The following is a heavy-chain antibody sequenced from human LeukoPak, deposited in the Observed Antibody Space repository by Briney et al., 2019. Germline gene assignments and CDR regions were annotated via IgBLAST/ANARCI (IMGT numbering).Heavy chain of an antibody. CDR1: GGSFSSYY. CDR2: IYYSGSI. D-gene: IGHD1-26*01. V-gene: IGHV4-59*01. J-gene: IGHJ3*02. Sequence: SETLSLTCAVYGGSFSSYYWSWIRQPPGKGLEWIGYIYYSGSINYNPSLKSRVTISVDTSKNQFSLKLSSVTAADTAVYYCARDYSGTYYGAFDIWGPGTTVTVSS. CDR3: ARDYSGTYYGAFDI.